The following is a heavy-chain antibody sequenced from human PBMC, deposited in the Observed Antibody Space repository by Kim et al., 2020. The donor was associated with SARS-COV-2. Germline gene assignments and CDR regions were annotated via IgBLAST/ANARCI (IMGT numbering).Heavy chain of an antibody. CDR2: IRSKSNTGTT. Sequence: GGSLRLSCTTSGFSFGDYAMSWVRQAPGKGLEWVGFIRSKSNTGTTQYSASVKGRFTISRDDSKSIAYLQMNSLKTEDTAVYYCARERGGYSSAWFRRY. V-gene: IGHV3-49*04. CDR3: ARERGGYSSAWFRRY. J-gene: IGHJ2*01. D-gene: IGHD6-19*01. CDR1: GFSFGDYA.